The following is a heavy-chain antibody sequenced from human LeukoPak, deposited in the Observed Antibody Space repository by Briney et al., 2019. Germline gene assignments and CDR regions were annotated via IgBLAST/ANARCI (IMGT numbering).Heavy chain of an antibody. CDR1: GFTFSSYS. Sequence: GGSLRLSCAASGFTFSSYSMNWVRQAPGKGLEWVSYISSSSSTIYYADSVKGRFTISRDNAKNSLYLQMNSLRAEDTAVYYCATEDYYYDSSGYLYYFDYWGQGTLVTVSS. D-gene: IGHD3-22*01. CDR3: ATEDYYYDSSGYLYYFDY. J-gene: IGHJ4*02. CDR2: ISSSSSTI. V-gene: IGHV3-48*01.